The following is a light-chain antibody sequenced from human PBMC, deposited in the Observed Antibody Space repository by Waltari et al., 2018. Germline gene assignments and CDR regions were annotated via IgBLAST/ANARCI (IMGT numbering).Light chain of an antibody. CDR3: ETGGHGTWV. CDR1: SGHSSHI. Sequence: QLVLTQSPSASASLGASVTLTCTLSSGHSSHIIAWLQQQPGKGPRYLMQVNSDGSHRKGDEIPDRFSGSSSGAERYLTISSLQSEDEADYYCETGGHGTWVFGGGTKLTVL. V-gene: IGLV4-69*01. CDR2: VNSDGSH. J-gene: IGLJ3*02.